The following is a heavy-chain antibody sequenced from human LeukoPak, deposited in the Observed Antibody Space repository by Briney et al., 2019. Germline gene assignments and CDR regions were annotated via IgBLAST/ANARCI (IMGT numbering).Heavy chain of an antibody. CDR3: ARVKVMQIFGVVIPFNYGMDV. J-gene: IGHJ6*02. V-gene: IGHV1-8*01. D-gene: IGHD3-3*01. Sequence: GASVKVSCKASGYTFTSYDINWVRQATGQGLEWMGWMNPNSGNTGYAQRFQGRVTMTMNTSISTADMDLSSLRSEYTAVYYCARVKVMQIFGVVIPFNYGMDVWGQGTTVTVSS. CDR1: GYTFTSYD. CDR2: MNPNSGNT.